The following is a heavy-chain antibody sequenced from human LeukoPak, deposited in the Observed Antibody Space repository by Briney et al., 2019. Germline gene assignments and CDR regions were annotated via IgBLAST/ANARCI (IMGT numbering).Heavy chain of an antibody. V-gene: IGHV4-61*01. D-gene: IGHD3-16*01. CDR1: GGSVSSESYH. CDR2: IFNSGSS. J-gene: IGHJ3*02. Sequence: SGTLSLTCTVSGGSVSSESYHWSWIRQPPGKGLEWIAYIFNSGSSNYHPSLKSRVTISVDTSKNQFSLKLNSVTAADTAQYHCARGVGGVREGFDIWGQGTMVTVSS. CDR3: ARGVGGVREGFDI.